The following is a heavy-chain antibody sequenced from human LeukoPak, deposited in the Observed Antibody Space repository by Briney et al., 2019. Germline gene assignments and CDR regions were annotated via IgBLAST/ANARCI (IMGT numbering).Heavy chain of an antibody. D-gene: IGHD5-12*01. V-gene: IGHV3-48*03. J-gene: IGHJ4*02. CDR1: GFTFSSYE. CDR2: ISSSGSTI. CDR3: AREYGGFPPYSDY. Sequence: GGSLRLSCAASGFTFSSYEMNWVRQAPGKGLEWVSYISSSGSTIYYADSVKGRFTISRDNAKNSLYLQMDSLRAEDTAVYYCAREYGGFPPYSDYWGQGTLVTVSS.